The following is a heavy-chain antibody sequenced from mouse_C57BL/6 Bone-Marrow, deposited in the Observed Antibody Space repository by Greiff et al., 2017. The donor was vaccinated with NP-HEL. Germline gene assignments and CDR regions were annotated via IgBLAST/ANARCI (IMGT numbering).Heavy chain of an antibody. CDR1: GYNIKDYY. CDR2: IDPEDGEN. J-gene: IGHJ2*01. CDR3: ARWFLDY. D-gene: IGHD2-3*01. V-gene: IGHV14-2*01. Sequence: VQLQQSGAELVQPGASVKLSCTASGYNIKDYYMHWVKQRTEQGLEWIGRIDPEDGENTYAPQLQGKATITANTSSNTAYLQLSSLTAEDSAVYYCARWFLDYWGQGTTLTVSS.